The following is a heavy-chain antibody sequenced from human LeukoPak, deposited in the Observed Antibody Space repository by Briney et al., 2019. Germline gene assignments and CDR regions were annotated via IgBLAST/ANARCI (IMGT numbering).Heavy chain of an antibody. J-gene: IGHJ4*02. D-gene: IGHD6-19*01. V-gene: IGHV3-23*01. CDR1: GFTFRSYA. CDR2: ISGSGSGGST. Sequence: GGSLRLSCAASGFTFRSYAMSWVRQAPGKWLEWVSAISGSGSGGSTYYADSVEGRFTISRDNSKNTLYLQMNSLRAEDTAVYYCAKDRAYSSGCFDYWGQGTLVTVSS. CDR3: AKDRAYSSGCFDY.